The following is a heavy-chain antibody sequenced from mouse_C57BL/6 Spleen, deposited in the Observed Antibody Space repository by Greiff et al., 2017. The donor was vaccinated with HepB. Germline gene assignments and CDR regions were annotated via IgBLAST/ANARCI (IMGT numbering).Heavy chain of an antibody. CDR1: GYSFTGYF. Sequence: EVQLKESGPELVKPGDSVKISCKASGYSFTGYFMNWVMQSHGKSLEWIGRINPYNGDTFYNQKFKGKATLTVDKSSSTANMERRSLTSEDSAVYYCARRDNGYDGEYYFDYWGQGTTLTVSS. D-gene: IGHD2-2*01. CDR2: INPYNGDT. J-gene: IGHJ2*01. CDR3: ARRDNGYDGEYYFDY. V-gene: IGHV1-20*01.